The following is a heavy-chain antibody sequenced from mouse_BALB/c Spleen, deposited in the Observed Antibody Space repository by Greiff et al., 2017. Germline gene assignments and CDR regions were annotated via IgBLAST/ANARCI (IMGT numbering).Heavy chain of an antibody. CDR1: GYTFTSYW. CDR2: INSSNGRT. D-gene: IGHD2-3*01. Sequence: QVQLQQPGAELVKPGASVKLSCKASGYTFTSYWMHWVKQRPGQGLEWIGEINSSNGRTNYNEKFKSKATLTVDKSSSTAYMQLSSLTSEDSAVYYCAKVYDGSYFDVWGAGTTVTVSS. CDR3: AKVYDGSYFDV. J-gene: IGHJ1*01. V-gene: IGHV1S81*02.